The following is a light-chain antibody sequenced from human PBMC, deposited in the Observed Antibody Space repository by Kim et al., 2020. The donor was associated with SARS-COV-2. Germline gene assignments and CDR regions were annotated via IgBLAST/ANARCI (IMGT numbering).Light chain of an antibody. V-gene: IGKV1-5*03. Sequence: SASVGDRVTITCRARQNIDTWLAWYQQKPGQAPNLLIYRASSFQNGVPSRFSGSGSGTEFTLTINGLQPDDFATYYCQQYKNYWTFGRGTKVDIK. J-gene: IGKJ1*01. CDR2: RAS. CDR1: QNIDTW. CDR3: QQYKNYWT.